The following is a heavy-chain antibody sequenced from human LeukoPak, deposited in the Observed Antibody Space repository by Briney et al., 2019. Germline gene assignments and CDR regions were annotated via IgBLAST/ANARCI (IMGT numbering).Heavy chain of an antibody. J-gene: IGHJ4*02. Sequence: GASVKVSCKASGYTFTGYYMHWVRQAPGQGLEWMGWINPNSGGTNYAQKFQGRVTMTRDTSISTAYMELSRLRSDDTAVYYCASHPIVVVPAFSLDYWGQGTLATVSS. CDR2: INPNSGGT. D-gene: IGHD2-2*01. CDR1: GYTFTGYY. V-gene: IGHV1-2*02. CDR3: ASHPIVVVPAFSLDY.